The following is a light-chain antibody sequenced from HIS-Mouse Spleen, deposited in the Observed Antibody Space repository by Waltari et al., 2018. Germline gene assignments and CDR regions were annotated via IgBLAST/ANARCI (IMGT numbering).Light chain of an antibody. Sequence: SYELTQPPSASVSPGQTARITCSGDALPKNYAYWYQQKSGQAPVLVIYEDGKRPSGSQERFSGPSSGTMATLTISGAQVEDEADYCCYSTDSSGKHRVFGGGTKLTVL. CDR3: YSTDSSGKHRV. J-gene: IGLJ2*01. CDR1: ALPKNY. V-gene: IGLV3-10*01. CDR2: EDG.